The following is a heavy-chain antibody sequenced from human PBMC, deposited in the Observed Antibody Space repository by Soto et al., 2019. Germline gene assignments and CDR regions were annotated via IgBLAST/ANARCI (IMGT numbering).Heavy chain of an antibody. D-gene: IGHD2-15*01. CDR2: IIPIFGTA. CDR1: GGTFSSYA. V-gene: IGHV1-69*13. Sequence: SVKVSCKASGGTFSSYAISWVRQAPGQGLEWMGGIIPIFGTANYAQKFQGRVTITADESTSTAYMELSSLRSEDTAVYYCASVGYCSGGSCYISNYYYYGMDVWGQGTTVTVSS. J-gene: IGHJ6*02. CDR3: ASVGYCSGGSCYISNYYYYGMDV.